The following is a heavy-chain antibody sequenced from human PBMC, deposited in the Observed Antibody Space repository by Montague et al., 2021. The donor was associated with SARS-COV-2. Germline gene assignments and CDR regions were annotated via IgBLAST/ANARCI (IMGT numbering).Heavy chain of an antibody. CDR1: GFTFSSYE. CDR3: ASEQYCSGGSCFYDAFDI. J-gene: IGHJ3*02. D-gene: IGHD2-15*01. Sequence: SLRPSCAASGFTFSSYEMNWVRQAPGKGLEWVSYISSSGSTIYYADSVKGRFTISRGNAKSSLYLQMNSLRAEDTAVYYCASEQYCSGGSCFYDAFDIWGQGTMVTVSS. CDR2: ISSSGSTI. V-gene: IGHV3-48*03.